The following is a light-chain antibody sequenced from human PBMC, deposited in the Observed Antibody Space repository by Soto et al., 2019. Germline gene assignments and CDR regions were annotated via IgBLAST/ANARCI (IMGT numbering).Light chain of an antibody. CDR3: HQYDNLPPT. Sequence: DIQMTQSPSSLSASVGDRVTITCRASQDINNYLDWYQVKPGKAPKLLIYDATNLETGVPSRFSGSGSRTDFSFTISSLQPEDVAIYYCHQYDNLPPTFGQGTRLEL. CDR2: DAT. J-gene: IGKJ5*01. V-gene: IGKV1-33*01. CDR1: QDINNY.